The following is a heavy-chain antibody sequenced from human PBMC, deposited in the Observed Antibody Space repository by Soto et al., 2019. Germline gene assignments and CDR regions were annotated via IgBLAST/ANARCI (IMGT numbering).Heavy chain of an antibody. D-gene: IGHD3-16*01. Sequence: EVQLLESGGGLVQPGGSLRLSCAASGFSFSTFEMSWVRQAPGRGLEWVSFISDDGSRTYYADAVKGRFTISRDNSKHTLYLQMNSLTAGDTAVYACVKGGWLDFWGQGNLVTVSS. CDR3: VKGGWLDF. J-gene: IGHJ5*01. CDR1: GFSFSTFE. V-gene: IGHV3-23*01. CDR2: ISDDGSRT.